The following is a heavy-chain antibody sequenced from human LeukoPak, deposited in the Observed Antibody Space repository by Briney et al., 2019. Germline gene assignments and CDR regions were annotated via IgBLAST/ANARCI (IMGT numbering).Heavy chain of an antibody. J-gene: IGHJ4*02. CDR2: ISASAGNI. Sequence: GGSLRLSCAASLFMFRSSSMSWVCQVPGKGLEWVSTISASAGNIDYADSVKGRFTLSRDNSKNTLFLQMNSLRAEDTAIYYCAKRPAAVRGVIPYVDYWGQGTLVTVSS. CDR1: LFMFRSSS. D-gene: IGHD3-10*02. V-gene: IGHV3-23*01. CDR3: AKRPAAVRGVIPYVDY.